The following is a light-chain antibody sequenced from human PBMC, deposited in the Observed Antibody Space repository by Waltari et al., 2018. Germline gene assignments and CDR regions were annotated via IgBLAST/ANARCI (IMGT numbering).Light chain of an antibody. CDR3: QQYYSTPPYT. CDR2: WSS. Sequence: DIVMTQSPDSLAVSLGERATINCKSSQSVLYSSNNKNYLALYQQKPGQPPKLLIYWSSSRESGVPDRCSGSGSGTDFTLSIISLQAEDVAVYYCQQYYSTPPYTFGQGTKLEIK. CDR1: QSVLYSSNNKNY. V-gene: IGKV4-1*01. J-gene: IGKJ2*01.